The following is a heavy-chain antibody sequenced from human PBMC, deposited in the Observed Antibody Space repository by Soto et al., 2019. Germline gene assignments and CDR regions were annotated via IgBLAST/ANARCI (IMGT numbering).Heavy chain of an antibody. CDR1: DGAFSGYY. Sequence: QVQLQQWGAGLLKPSETLFLTCAVYDGAFSGYYWNWIRQSPAKGLEWIGEINRSGTTNYNPSLESRVTISVDTSKNQFSLKVTSVTAADTAVYYCARGQGSWQQQSPTRMNWFDPWGQGTPVTVSS. J-gene: IGHJ5*02. CDR3: ARGQGSWQQQSPTRMNWFDP. CDR2: INRSGTT. V-gene: IGHV4-34*01. D-gene: IGHD6-13*01.